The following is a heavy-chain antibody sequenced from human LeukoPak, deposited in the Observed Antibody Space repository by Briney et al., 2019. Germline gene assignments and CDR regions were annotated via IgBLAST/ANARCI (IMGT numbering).Heavy chain of an antibody. CDR1: NGSISSSSYY. J-gene: IGHJ4*02. CDR2: IYSTGST. V-gene: IGHV4-61*02. Sequence: SETLSLTCTVSNGSISSSSYYWNWIRQPAGKGLEWIGRIYSTGSTNYSPSLKSRVTMSVDKSKNQFSLNLSSVTAADTAVYYCARGIADPYSFDSWGQGILVTVSS. D-gene: IGHD6-13*01. CDR3: ARGIADPYSFDS.